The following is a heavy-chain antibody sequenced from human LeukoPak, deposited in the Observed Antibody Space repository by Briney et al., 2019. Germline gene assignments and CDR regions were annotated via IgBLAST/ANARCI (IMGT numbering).Heavy chain of an antibody. V-gene: IGHV3-49*04. CDR3: TRDLVSYYDFWSGYYAY. J-gene: IGHJ4*02. Sequence: PGGSLRLSCTASGFSFGDSAMHWVRQTPGKGLEWVGFIRNKAHGGTTEYAASVKGRFTISRDDSKSIAYLQVNSLKTEDTAVYYCTRDLVSYYDFWSGYYAYWGQGTLVTVSS. CDR1: GFSFGDSA. CDR2: IRNKAHGGTT. D-gene: IGHD3-3*01.